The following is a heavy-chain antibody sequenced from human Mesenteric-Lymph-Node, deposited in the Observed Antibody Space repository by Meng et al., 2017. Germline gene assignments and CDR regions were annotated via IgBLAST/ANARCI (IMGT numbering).Heavy chain of an antibody. D-gene: IGHD1-26*01. CDR2: ISSSSSYI. CDR1: GFTFSSYA. CDR3: ARVPRRYSGSYYHYYYYGMDV. V-gene: IGHV3-21*01. Sequence: GESLKISCAASGFTFSSYAMSWVRQAPGKGLEWVSSISSSSSYIYYADSVKGRFTISRDNAKNSLYLQMNSLRAEDTAVYYCARVPRRYSGSYYHYYYYGMDVWGQGTTVTVSS. J-gene: IGHJ6*02.